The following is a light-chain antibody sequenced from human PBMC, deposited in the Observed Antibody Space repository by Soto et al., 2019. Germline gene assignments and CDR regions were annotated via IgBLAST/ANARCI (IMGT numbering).Light chain of an antibody. Sequence: QSALTQPASVSGSPGQSITISCTGTSSDVGGYNYVSWYQQHPGKAPKLIIYEVSNRPSEISNRFSGSKSGNTASLTISGLQAEDEADYYCSSYTSGSTYVFGTGTKV. CDR2: EVS. CDR3: SSYTSGSTYV. J-gene: IGLJ1*01. V-gene: IGLV2-14*01. CDR1: SSDVGGYNY.